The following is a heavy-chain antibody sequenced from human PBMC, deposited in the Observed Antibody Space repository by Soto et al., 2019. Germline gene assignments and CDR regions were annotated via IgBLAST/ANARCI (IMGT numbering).Heavy chain of an antibody. V-gene: IGHV1-18*01. D-gene: IGHD1-26*01. CDR2: ISAYNGNT. J-gene: IGHJ5*02. CDR1: GYTFTSYG. Sequence: QVQLVQSGAEVKKPGASVKVSCKASGYTFTSYGISWVRQAPGQGLEWMGRISAYNGNTNYAQKLQGRVTMTTDKSTSKDYMEMRRLRSDDTAVYYCARVVGALGHWFDPWGQGTLVTVSS. CDR3: ARVVGALGHWFDP.